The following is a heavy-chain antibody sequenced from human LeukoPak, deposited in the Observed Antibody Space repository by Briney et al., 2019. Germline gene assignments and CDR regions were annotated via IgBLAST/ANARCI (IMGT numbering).Heavy chain of an antibody. CDR3: ARGLLVGHFDY. CDR2: INHSGST. J-gene: IGHJ4*02. D-gene: IGHD2-15*01. V-gene: IGHV4-34*01. Sequence: TSETLSLTCAVYGGSFSGYYWSWIRQPPGKGPEWIGEINHSGSTNYNPSLKSRVTISVDTSKNQFSLKLSSVTAADTAVYYCARGLLVGHFDYWGREPWSPSPQ. CDR1: GGSFSGYY.